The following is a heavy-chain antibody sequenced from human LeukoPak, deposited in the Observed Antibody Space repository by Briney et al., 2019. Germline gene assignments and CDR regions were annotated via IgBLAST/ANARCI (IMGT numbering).Heavy chain of an antibody. V-gene: IGHV3-33*01. CDR2: IWFDGSHK. Sequence: GGSLRLSCAASGFTFSSYGMHWVRRAPGKGLEWVALIWFDGSHKYYADSVKGRFTISRDNSKNTLYLQMNSLRGEDTALYYCARPYYYDSSGLNQQQYHFDYWGQGTLVTVSS. CDR3: ARPYYYDSSGLNQQQYHFDY. D-gene: IGHD3-22*01. CDR1: GFTFSSYG. J-gene: IGHJ4*02.